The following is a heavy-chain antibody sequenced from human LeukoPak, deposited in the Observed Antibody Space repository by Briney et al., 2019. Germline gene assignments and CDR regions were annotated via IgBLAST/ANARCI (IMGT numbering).Heavy chain of an antibody. CDR2: IYYSGST. V-gene: IGHV4-59*08. CDR3: ARIDSGYYPGLNWFDP. J-gene: IGHJ5*02. CDR1: GGSISSYY. Sequence: SETLSLTCTVSGGSISSYYWSWIRQPPGKGLEWIGYIYYSGSTNYNPSLKSRVTISVDTSKNQFSLKLSSVTAADTAVYYCARIDSGYYPGLNWFDPWGQGTLVTVSS. D-gene: IGHD3-22*01.